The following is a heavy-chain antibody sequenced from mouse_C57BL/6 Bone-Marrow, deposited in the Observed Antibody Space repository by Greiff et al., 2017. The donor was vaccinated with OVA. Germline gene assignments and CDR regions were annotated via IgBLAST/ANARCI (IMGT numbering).Heavy chain of an antibody. Sequence: DVKLVESGGGLVKPGGSLKLSCAASGFTFSDYGMHWVRQAPEKGLEWVAYISSGSSTIYYADTVKGRFTISRDNAKNTLFLQMTSLRSEDTAMYYGARGSMVTTCAMDYWGQGTSVTVSS. V-gene: IGHV5-17*01. CDR3: ARGSMVTTCAMDY. CDR1: GFTFSDYG. D-gene: IGHD2-2*01. J-gene: IGHJ4*01. CDR2: ISSGSSTI.